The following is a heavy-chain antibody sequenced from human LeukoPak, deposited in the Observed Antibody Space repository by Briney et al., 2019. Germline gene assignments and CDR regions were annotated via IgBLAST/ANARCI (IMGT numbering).Heavy chain of an antibody. V-gene: IGHV3-30-3*01. CDR3: ARGPHDYVWGSYRYTHFDY. CDR1: GFTFSSYA. D-gene: IGHD3-16*02. CDR2: ISYDGNNK. Sequence: PGGSLRLSCAAFGFTFSSYAMHWVRQAPGKGLEWVAVISYDGNNKYYADSVKGRFTISRDNSKNTLYLQMNSLRAEDTAVYYCARGPHDYVWGSYRYTHFDYWGQGTLVTVSS. J-gene: IGHJ4*02.